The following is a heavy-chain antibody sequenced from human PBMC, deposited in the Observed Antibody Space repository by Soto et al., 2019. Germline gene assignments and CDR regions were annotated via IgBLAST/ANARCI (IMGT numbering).Heavy chain of an antibody. Sequence: QVQLVQSGAEVKKPGSSVKVSCKASGGTFSSYAISWVRQAPRQGLEWMGGIIPIFGTANYAQKFQGRVTITADESTSTAYMELSSLRSEDTAVYYCARPLGGSYYYGMDVWGQGTTVTVSS. CDR3: ARPLGGSYYYGMDV. CDR1: GGTFSSYA. D-gene: IGHD1-26*01. CDR2: IIPIFGTA. J-gene: IGHJ6*02. V-gene: IGHV1-69*01.